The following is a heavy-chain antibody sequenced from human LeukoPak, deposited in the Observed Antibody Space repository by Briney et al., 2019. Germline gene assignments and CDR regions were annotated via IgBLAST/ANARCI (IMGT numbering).Heavy chain of an antibody. CDR3: ARRTYGGLVY. J-gene: IGHJ4*02. CDR1: GGSISDYY. D-gene: IGHD4-23*01. V-gene: IGHV4-59*08. CDR2: IYYTGTT. Sequence: PSETLSLTCTVSGGSISDYYWSWVRQPPGKRLEWIGYIYYTGTTNYNPSLESRVTMSIDTSKNQFSLKMSSVTAADTAVYFCARRTYGGLVYWGQGTLVTVSS.